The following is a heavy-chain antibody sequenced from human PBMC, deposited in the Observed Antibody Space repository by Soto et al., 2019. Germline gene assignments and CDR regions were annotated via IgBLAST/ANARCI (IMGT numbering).Heavy chain of an antibody. J-gene: IGHJ6*02. V-gene: IGHV3-13*05. CDR1: GFSFRDYD. CDR2: LGAARDP. D-gene: IGHD2-15*01. CDR3: ARAYVGRLPRRADYYYAMDV. Sequence: EVQLVESGGGSVQPGESLRLSCAASGFSFRDYDMHWVRQRKGKGLEWVSALGAARDPYYVGSVKGRFSVSRDNAQNSLFLHMNNRRVDHTAVYFCARAYVGRLPRRADYYYAMDVWGRGTTVTVSS.